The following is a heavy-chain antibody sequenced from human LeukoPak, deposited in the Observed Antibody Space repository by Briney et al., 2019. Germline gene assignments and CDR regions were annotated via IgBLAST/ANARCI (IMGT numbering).Heavy chain of an antibody. CDR2: IYHTGTT. J-gene: IGHJ4*02. Sequence: PSETLSLTCTVSRGSIMTTHWWSWVRQPPGKGLEWIGEIYHTGTTNYSPSLKSRLTISIDRSSNQFSLRLTSATAADTATYYCAAWGVDYGGNFDYSDYWGQGTLVTVSS. CDR1: RGSIMTTHW. V-gene: IGHV4-4*02. D-gene: IGHD4-23*01. CDR3: AAWGVDYGGNFDYSDY.